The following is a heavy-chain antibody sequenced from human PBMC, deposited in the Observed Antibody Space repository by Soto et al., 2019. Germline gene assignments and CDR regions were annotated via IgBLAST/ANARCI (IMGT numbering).Heavy chain of an antibody. V-gene: IGHV5-51*01. CDR1: GYSFTSYW. Sequence: PGESLKISCKASGYSFTSYWIGLVRQMPGKGLEWMAIIYPGDSDTRYSPSFQGQVTISADKSINTAYLQWSSLKASDTAMYYCARVYSSSWYDWDYWGQGTLVTVSS. D-gene: IGHD6-13*01. J-gene: IGHJ4*02. CDR3: ARVYSSSWYDWDY. CDR2: IYPGDSDT.